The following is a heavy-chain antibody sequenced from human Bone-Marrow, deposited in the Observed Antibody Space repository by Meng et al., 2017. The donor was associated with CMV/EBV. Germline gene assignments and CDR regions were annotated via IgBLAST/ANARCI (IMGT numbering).Heavy chain of an antibody. V-gene: IGHV3-30*04. CDR1: GFTFSSYA. J-gene: IGHJ4*02. CDR3: AKDRAVGGYYDSSGYSDY. CDR2: ISYDGSNK. D-gene: IGHD3-22*01. Sequence: GGSLRLSCAASGFTFSSYAMHWVRQAPGKGLEWVAVISYDGSNKYYADSVKGRFTISRDNSKNTLYLQMNSLRVEDTAVYYCAKDRAVGGYYDSSGYSDYWGQGTLVTVSS.